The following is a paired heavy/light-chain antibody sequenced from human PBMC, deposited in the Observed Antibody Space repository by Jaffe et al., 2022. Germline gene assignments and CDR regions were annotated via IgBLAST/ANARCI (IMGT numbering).Light chain of an antibody. CDR1: SSDVGGYNY. Sequence: QSALTQPPSASGSPGQSVTISCTGTSSDVGGYNYVSWYQQHPGKAPKLMIYDVSKRPSGVPDRFSGSKSGNTASLTVSGLQAEDEADYYCNSYAGSNNYVFGTGTKVTVL. CDR3: NSYAGSNNYV. J-gene: IGLJ1*01. V-gene: IGLV2-8*01. CDR2: DVS.
Heavy chain of an antibody. CDR3: ARELTGAMTFDF. CDR2: INPNTGGT. V-gene: IGHV1-2*02. CDR1: GYTFTGYY. D-gene: IGHD7-27*01. Sequence: QVQLMQSGAEVEKPGASVKVSCKASGYTFTGYYLHWVRQAPGQGLEWLGWINPNTGGTNYAEKFQGRVTMTGDTSINTAFMELSWLRYDDTAVYYCARELTGAMTFDFWGQGTLVTVSS. J-gene: IGHJ4*02.